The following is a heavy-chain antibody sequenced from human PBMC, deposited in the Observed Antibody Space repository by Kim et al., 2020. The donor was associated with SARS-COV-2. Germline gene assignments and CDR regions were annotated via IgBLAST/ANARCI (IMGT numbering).Heavy chain of an antibody. D-gene: IGHD7-27*01. Sequence: KFQGRVTMTRETSTSTVYMELSSLRSEDTAVYYCARDPGSEFSRWGWFDPWGQGTLVTVSS. J-gene: IGHJ5*02. V-gene: IGHV1-46*01. CDR3: ARDPGSEFSRWGWFDP.